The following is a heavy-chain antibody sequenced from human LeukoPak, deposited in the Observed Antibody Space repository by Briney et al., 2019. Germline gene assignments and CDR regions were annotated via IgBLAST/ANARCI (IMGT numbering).Heavy chain of an antibody. CDR1: GFAFSTNA. CDR2: ISYDGSNK. Sequence: GGSLRLSCAASGFAFSTNAMHWVRQAPGKGLEWVAIISYDGSNKYYADSVKGRFIISRDNSKNTLYLQMNSLRAEDTAVYYCARDFDYWGQGTLVTVSS. V-gene: IGHV3-30*03. CDR3: ARDFDY. J-gene: IGHJ4*02.